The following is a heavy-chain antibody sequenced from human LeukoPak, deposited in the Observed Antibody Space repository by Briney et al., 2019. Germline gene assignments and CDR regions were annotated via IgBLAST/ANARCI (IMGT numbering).Heavy chain of an antibody. CDR3: ARGAMVTRFDY. Sequence: SETLSLTCTVSGGSISSSSYYWGWIRQPPGKGLEWIGSICYSGSTYYNPSLKSRHTISVDTSKNQFSLKLSSVTAADTAVYYCARGAMVTRFDYWGQGTLVTVSS. CDR2: ICYSGST. V-gene: IGHV4-39*01. J-gene: IGHJ4*02. CDR1: GGSISSSSYY. D-gene: IGHD5-18*01.